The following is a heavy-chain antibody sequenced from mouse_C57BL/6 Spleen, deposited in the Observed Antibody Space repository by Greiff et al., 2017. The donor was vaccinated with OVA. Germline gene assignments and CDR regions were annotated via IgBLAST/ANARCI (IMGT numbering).Heavy chain of an antibody. CDR2: INPSTGGT. CDR1: GYTFTDYY. D-gene: IGHD2-3*01. CDR3: ARGPSDGYYDFDY. Sequence: VQLQQSGPELVKPGASVKISCKASGYTFTDYYMNWVKQSHGKSLEWIGDINPSTGGTSYNQKFKGKATLTVDKSSSTAYMQLKSLTSEDSAVYYCARGPSDGYYDFDYWGQGTTLTVSS. V-gene: IGHV1-26*01. J-gene: IGHJ2*01.